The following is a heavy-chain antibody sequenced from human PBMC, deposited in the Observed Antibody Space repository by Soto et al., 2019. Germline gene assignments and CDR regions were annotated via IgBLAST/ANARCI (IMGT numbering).Heavy chain of an antibody. J-gene: IGHJ6*02. Sequence: GASVKVSCKASGYTSTGYYMHWVRQAPGQGLEWMGWINPNSGGTNYAQKFQGWVTMTRDTSISTAYMELSRLRSDDTAVYYCAIGGIVVVPAAQVLDYYYGMDVWGQGTTVTVSS. CDR2: INPNSGGT. V-gene: IGHV1-2*04. D-gene: IGHD2-2*01. CDR1: GYTSTGYY. CDR3: AIGGIVVVPAAQVLDYYYGMDV.